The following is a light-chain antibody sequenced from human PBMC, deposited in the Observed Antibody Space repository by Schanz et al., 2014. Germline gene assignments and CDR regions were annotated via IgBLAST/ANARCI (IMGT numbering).Light chain of an antibody. CDR3: QSYDSSFYV. CDR2: GNS. CDR1: SSNIGAGYE. Sequence: QSVLTQPPSVSGAPGQRVTISCTGSSSNIGAGYEVHWYQQLPGTAPKLLIYGNSNRPSGVPDRFSGSKSGTSASLAITGLQAEDEADYYCQSYDSSFYVFGTGTKLTVL. J-gene: IGLJ1*01. V-gene: IGLV1-40*01.